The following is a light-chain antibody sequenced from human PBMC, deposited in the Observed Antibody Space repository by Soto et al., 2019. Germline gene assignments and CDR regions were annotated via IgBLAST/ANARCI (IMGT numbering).Light chain of an antibody. CDR2: AAS. Sequence: EIVLTQSPGTLSLSPGERATLSCRTSQSVNSAHLAWYRQRPGQTPSLLIYAASKRAAGTPDRFSGGGTGTDFTLTISRREPEDFAMYFCQHYGWSPQFGQGTKLEI. CDR3: QHYGWSPQ. J-gene: IGKJ2*01. CDR1: QSVNSAH. V-gene: IGKV3-20*01.